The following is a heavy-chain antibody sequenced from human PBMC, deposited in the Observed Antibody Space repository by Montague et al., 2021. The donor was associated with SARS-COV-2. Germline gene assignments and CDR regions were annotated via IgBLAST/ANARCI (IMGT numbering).Heavy chain of an antibody. J-gene: IGHJ4*02. CDR1: GYFLFPGYY. V-gene: IGHV4-38-2*02. Sequence: SETLSLTCSVSGYFLFPGYYWGWIRQSPGKVLSWIGSNYLHGNAYYNACINSRATISLDTSNNQFSLRLTSVTTSDTAVYYCARGRVTRAGFDYWGQGIRVIVSS. CDR2: NYLHGNA. CDR3: ARGRVTRAGFDY. D-gene: IGHD2-21*02.